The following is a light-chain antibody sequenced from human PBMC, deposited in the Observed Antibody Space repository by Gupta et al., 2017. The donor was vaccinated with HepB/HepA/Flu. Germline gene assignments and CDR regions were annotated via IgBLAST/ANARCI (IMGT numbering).Light chain of an antibody. Sequence: IVLTQSPGTLSLSPGERATLSCRASQSVSSSYLEWYQQKPGQAPRLLIYGASSRANGIPDRFSGSGSGTDFTLTSSRREPEDFAVYYWQQDGSSNSFGQGTKMEIK. CDR3: QQDGSSNS. V-gene: IGKV3-20*01. CDR1: QSVSSSY. J-gene: IGKJ2*03. CDR2: GAS.